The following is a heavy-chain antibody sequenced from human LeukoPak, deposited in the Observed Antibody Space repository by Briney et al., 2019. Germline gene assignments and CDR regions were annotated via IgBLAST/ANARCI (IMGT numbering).Heavy chain of an antibody. Sequence: SETLSLTCTVSGGSISGSNYYWGWIRQPPGKGLEWIGSIYYGGSTYYNLSLESRVTISVDTSKNQFSLKLSSVTAADTAVYYCAMYYYGSGSYFDPWGQGTLVTVSS. CDR1: GGSISGSNYY. CDR2: IYYGGST. CDR3: AMYYYGSGSYFDP. V-gene: IGHV4-39*01. J-gene: IGHJ5*02. D-gene: IGHD3-10*01.